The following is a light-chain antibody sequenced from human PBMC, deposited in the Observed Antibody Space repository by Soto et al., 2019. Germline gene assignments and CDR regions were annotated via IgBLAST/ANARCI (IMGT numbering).Light chain of an antibody. CDR3: QQHYIVPPWT. J-gene: IGKJ1*01. CDR1: QSIKKS. Sequence: DVQMTQSPSSLSASVGDRVSITCRASQSIKKSLNWYQQKPGKAPKLLIYAASNLQSGVPSRFSGSGSGTDFTLTITGLQPEDFATYDCQQHYIVPPWTFGPGTKLEIK. CDR2: AAS. V-gene: IGKV1-39*01.